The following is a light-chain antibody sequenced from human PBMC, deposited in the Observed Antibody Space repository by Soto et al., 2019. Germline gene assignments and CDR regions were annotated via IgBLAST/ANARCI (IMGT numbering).Light chain of an antibody. Sequence: QSALTQPPSASGSPGQSVTISCTGTSSDVDDYNYVSWYQQHPGQAPKLMIYEVTKRPSGVPDRFSGSKSGNTASLTISGLQAEDEADYYCSSYTSSTTYVXGTGTKVTVL. CDR1: SSDVDDYNY. V-gene: IGLV2-8*01. CDR3: SSYTSSTTYV. CDR2: EVT. J-gene: IGLJ1*01.